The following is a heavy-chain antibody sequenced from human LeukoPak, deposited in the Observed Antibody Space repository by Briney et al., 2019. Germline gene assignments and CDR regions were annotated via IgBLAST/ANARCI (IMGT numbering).Heavy chain of an antibody. J-gene: IGHJ6*03. CDR3: ARGQGGSYWYYYYMDV. D-gene: IGHD1-26*01. V-gene: IGHV4-39*07. CDR1: HGSISGTPYY. Sequence: SETLSLTCIVSHGSISGTPYYWGWFRQSPGKGPEWIGNIHYGGTVYYNPSLKSSVTISVDTSKNQFSLKLSSVTAADTAVYYCARGQGGSYWYYYYMDVWGKGTTVTVSS. CDR2: IHYGGTV.